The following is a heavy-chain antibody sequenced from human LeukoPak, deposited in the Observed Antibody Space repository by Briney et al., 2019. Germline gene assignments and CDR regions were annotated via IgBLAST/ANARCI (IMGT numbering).Heavy chain of an antibody. Sequence: SETLSLTCTVSGGSISSHYWSWLRQPPGQGLEWIGYIYYSGSTNYNPSLKSRVTISVDTSKNQFSLKLSSVTAADTAVYYCARAGITNYYYYYYMDVWGKGTTVTVSS. CDR1: GGSISSHY. J-gene: IGHJ6*03. CDR2: IYYSGST. V-gene: IGHV4-59*11. D-gene: IGHD1-7*01. CDR3: ARAGITNYYYYYYMDV.